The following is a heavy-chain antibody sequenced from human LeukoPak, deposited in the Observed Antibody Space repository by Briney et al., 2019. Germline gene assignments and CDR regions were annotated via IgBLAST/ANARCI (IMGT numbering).Heavy chain of an antibody. V-gene: IGHV3-20*04. Sequence: GGSLRLSCAASGFTFDDYGMSWVRQAPGKGLEWVSGMNWNGGSSGYADSVKGRFTISRDNAKNSLYLQMNSLRAEDTAVYYCAKTDPYSGSDYWGQGTLVTVSS. CDR2: MNWNGGSS. CDR3: AKTDPYSGSDY. J-gene: IGHJ4*02. D-gene: IGHD6-19*01. CDR1: GFTFDDYG.